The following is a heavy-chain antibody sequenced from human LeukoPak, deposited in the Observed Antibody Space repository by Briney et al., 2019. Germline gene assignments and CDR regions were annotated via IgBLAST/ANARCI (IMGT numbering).Heavy chain of an antibody. CDR1: GGSISSYY. D-gene: IGHD6-6*01. Sequence: TSETLSLTCTVSGGSISSYYWSWIRQPPGKGLEWIGYIYYSGSTNYNPSLKSRVTISVDTSKNQFSLKLSSVTAADTAVYYCARDRGIAARRWIWFDPWGQGTLVTVSS. CDR3: ARDRGIAARRWIWFDP. V-gene: IGHV4-59*12. J-gene: IGHJ5*02. CDR2: IYYSGST.